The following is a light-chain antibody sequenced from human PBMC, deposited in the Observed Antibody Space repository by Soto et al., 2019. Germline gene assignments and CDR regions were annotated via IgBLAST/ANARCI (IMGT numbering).Light chain of an antibody. CDR3: QQSYNTPYT. Sequence: DIQMTQSPFSLSASVGDRVTITCRASQRIGSSLIGSYLNWYQHKPGKAPKLLIYAASSLQSGVPLRFSGSGSGTDFTLTFTDLQPEDSATYYCQQSYNTPYTFGQGTKVAI. V-gene: IGKV1-39*01. CDR2: AAS. J-gene: IGKJ2*01. CDR1: QRIGSSLIGSY.